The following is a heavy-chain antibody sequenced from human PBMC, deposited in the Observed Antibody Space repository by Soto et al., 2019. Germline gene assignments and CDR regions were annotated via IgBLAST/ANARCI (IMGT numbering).Heavy chain of an antibody. Sequence: SETLSLTCTVSGGSVNTAPYHWSWIRQSPRNGLEWIGNIYYTGSTNYNPSFESRVAISLDTSDNQFSLRLTSLTAADTAVYFCARDHHSYYDTSGYYPYFNFWGQGTLVTVSS. J-gene: IGHJ4*02. D-gene: IGHD3-22*01. CDR3: ARDHHSYYDTSGYYPYFNF. CDR1: GGSVNTAPYH. CDR2: IYYTGST. V-gene: IGHV4-61*01.